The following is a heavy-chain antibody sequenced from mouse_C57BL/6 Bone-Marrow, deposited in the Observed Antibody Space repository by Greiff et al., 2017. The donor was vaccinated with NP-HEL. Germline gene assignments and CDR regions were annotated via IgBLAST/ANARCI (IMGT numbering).Heavy chain of an antibody. J-gene: IGHJ3*01. CDR2: IHPSDSDT. CDR3: AMRYDGSWFAY. Sequence: VKQRPGQGLEWIGRIHPSDSDTNYNQKFKGKATLTVDKSSSTAYMQLSSLTSEDSAVYYCAMRYDGSWFAYWGQGTLVTVSA. D-gene: IGHD2-3*01. V-gene: IGHV1-74*01.